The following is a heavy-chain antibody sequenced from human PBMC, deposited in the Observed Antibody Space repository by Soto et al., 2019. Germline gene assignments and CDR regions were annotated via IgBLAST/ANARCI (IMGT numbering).Heavy chain of an antibody. CDR2: IYYSGST. V-gene: IGHV4-31*03. J-gene: IGHJ4*02. CDR1: GGSISSGGYY. Sequence: PSEPLSLTCTVSGGSISSGGYYWSWIRQHPGKGLEWIGYIYYSGSTYYNPSLKSRVTISVDTSKNQFSLKLSSVTAADTAVYYCAGGIQLSDFDYWGQGTLVTVSS. CDR3: AGGIQLSDFDY. D-gene: IGHD5-18*01.